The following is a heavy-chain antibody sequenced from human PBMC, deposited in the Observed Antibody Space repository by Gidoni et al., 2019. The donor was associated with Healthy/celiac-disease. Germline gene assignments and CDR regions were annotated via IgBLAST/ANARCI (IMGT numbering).Heavy chain of an antibody. D-gene: IGHD2-8*01. J-gene: IGHJ4*02. Sequence: TSYWIGGVRQMPGKGLEWMGIIYPGDSDTRYSPSFQSQVTISADKSISTAYLQWSSLKASDTAMYYCARLGYCTNGVCSSSDYWGQGTLVTVSS. V-gene: IGHV5-51*01. CDR2: IYPGDSDT. CDR1: TSYW. CDR3: ARLGYCTNGVCSSSDY.